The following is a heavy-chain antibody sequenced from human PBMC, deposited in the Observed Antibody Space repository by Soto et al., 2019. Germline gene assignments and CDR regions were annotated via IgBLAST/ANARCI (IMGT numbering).Heavy chain of an antibody. Sequence: SETLSLPCTVSGGSISSYYWSWIRQPPGKGLEWIGYMHYSGSTNYNPSLKSRVTISVDTSKNQFSLKLRSVTAADTAVYYCASNGYDYTNWFDPWGQGTLVTVSS. CDR1: GGSISSYY. CDR2: MHYSGST. CDR3: ASNGYDYTNWFDP. V-gene: IGHV4-59*01. J-gene: IGHJ5*02. D-gene: IGHD4-4*01.